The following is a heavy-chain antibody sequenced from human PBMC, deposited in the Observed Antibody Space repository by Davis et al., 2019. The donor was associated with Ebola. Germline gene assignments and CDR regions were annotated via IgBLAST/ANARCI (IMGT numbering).Heavy chain of an antibody. V-gene: IGHV3-53*05. J-gene: IGHJ5*02. CDR3: AARYSSFFGFDP. CDR2: IYYGDST. Sequence: GESLKISCAGSGFTVSDNYMTWVRQAPGKGLEWVSIIYYGDSTFYTDSVKGRFTIFRDNSKNTVYLQMNSLRPEDTAIYYCAARYSSFFGFDPWGQGTLVTVSS. D-gene: IGHD3-3*02. CDR1: GFTVSDNY.